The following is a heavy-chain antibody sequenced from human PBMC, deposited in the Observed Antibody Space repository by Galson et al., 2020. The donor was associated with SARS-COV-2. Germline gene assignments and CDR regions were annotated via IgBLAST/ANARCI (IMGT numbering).Heavy chain of an antibody. D-gene: IGHD6-13*01. J-gene: IGHJ4*02. V-gene: IGHV4-4*02. CDR2: IYHSGST. CDR1: GGSISSSNW. Sequence: SETLSLTCAVSGGSISSSNWWSWVRQPPGKGLEWIGEIYHSGSTNYNPSLKSRVTISVDTSKNQFSLKLSSVTAADTAVYYCATSTISSWYTGYWGQGTLVTVSS. CDR3: ATSTISSWYTGY.